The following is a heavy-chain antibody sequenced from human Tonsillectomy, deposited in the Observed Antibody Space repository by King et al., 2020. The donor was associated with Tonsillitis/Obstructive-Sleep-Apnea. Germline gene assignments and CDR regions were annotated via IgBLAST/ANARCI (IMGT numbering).Heavy chain of an antibody. J-gene: IGHJ4*02. CDR3: ASGLIRGVIITAVFDC. D-gene: IGHD3-10*01. V-gene: IGHV3-48*03. CDR1: GFTFSNYE. CDR2: ISSSGSTI. Sequence: VQLVESGGGLVQPGGSLRLSCAASGFTFSNYEMNWVRQAPGKGLEWVSYISSSGSTIYYADSVKGRFTISRDNAKNSLYLQMNRLVAENTAVYYCASGLIRGVIITAVFDCWGQGTLVTVSS.